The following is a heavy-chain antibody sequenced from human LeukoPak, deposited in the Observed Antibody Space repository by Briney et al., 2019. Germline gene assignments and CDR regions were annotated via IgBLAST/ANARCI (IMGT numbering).Heavy chain of an antibody. CDR1: GGSISSSSYY. Sequence: SETLSLTCTVSGGSISSSSYYWGWIRQPPGRGLEWIGSIYYSGSTYYNPSLKSRVTISVDTSKNQFSLKLSSVTAANTAVYYYTGVFNIAVAPGTYYFGYGGQGTPVTASS. CDR2: IYYSGST. J-gene: IGHJ4*02. V-gene: IGHV4-39*01. D-gene: IGHD6-19*01. CDR3: TGVFNIAVAPGTYYFGY.